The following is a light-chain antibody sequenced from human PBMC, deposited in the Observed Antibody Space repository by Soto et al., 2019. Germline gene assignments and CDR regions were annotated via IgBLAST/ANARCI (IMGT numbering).Light chain of an antibody. CDR2: KDT. V-gene: IGLV3-25*02. CDR1: TLPKQY. Sequence: SYELTQPLSVSVSPGQTARITCSGATLPKQYAFWYQQKPGQAPVLLVYKDTERPSGIPERFSGSSSGTTVTLTISGVQAEDEADYYCQSADSSGTLLVFGGGTKLTVL. J-gene: IGLJ2*01. CDR3: QSADSSGTLLV.